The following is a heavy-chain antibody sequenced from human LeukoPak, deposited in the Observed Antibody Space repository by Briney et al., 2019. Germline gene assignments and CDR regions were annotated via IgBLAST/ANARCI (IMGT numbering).Heavy chain of an antibody. J-gene: IGHJ6*02. Sequence: GGSLRLACAASGFTFSSYDMSWVRQAPGKGLEWVSTISGSGGSTYYADPVKGRFTISRDNSKNTLSLQMNSLGAEDTAVYYCAKYSSSSNYYYGMDVWGQGTTVTVSS. V-gene: IGHV3-23*01. CDR1: GFTFSSYD. CDR3: AKYSSSSNYYYGMDV. D-gene: IGHD6-6*01. CDR2: ISGSGGST.